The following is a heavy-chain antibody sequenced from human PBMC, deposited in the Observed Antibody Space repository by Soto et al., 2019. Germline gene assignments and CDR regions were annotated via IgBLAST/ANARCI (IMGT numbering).Heavy chain of an antibody. V-gene: IGHV4-39*01. CDR1: GGSISSSSNY. Sequence: PSETLSLTCTVSGGSISSSSNYWGWIRQPPGKGLEWIGSIYYSGSTYYNPSLKSRVTISVDTSKNQFSLKLSSVTAADTAVYYCARHSSASGWYWNYGMDVWGQGTTVTVSS. J-gene: IGHJ6*02. CDR3: ARHSSASGWYWNYGMDV. CDR2: IYYSGST. D-gene: IGHD6-19*01.